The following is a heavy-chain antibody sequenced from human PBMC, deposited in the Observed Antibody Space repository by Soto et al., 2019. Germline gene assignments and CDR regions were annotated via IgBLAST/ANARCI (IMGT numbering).Heavy chain of an antibody. J-gene: IGHJ4*02. CDR2: INHSGST. D-gene: IGHD3-22*01. V-gene: IGHV4-34*01. CDR3: ERYDSSGYYPTFDY. CDR1: GGSFSGYY. Sequence: SETLSLTCAVYGGSFSGYYWSWIRQPPGKGLEWIGEINHSGSTNYNPSLKSRVTISVDTSKNQFSLKPSSVTAADTAVYYCERYDSSGYYPTFDYWGQGTLVTVSS.